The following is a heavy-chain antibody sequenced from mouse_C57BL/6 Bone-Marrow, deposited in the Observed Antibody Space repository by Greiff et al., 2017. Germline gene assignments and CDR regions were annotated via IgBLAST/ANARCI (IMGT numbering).Heavy chain of an antibody. D-gene: IGHD1-1*01. Sequence: LQESGAELVRPGASVTLSCKASGYTFTDYEMHWVKQTPVHGLEWIGAIDPETGGTAYNQKFKGKAILTADESSSTAYMELRSLTSEDSAVYYCTRSSYYYGSSYRYFDGWGTGTTVTVSS. V-gene: IGHV1-15*01. CDR3: TRSSYYYGSSYRYFDG. J-gene: IGHJ1*03. CDR2: IDPETGGT. CDR1: GYTFTDYE.